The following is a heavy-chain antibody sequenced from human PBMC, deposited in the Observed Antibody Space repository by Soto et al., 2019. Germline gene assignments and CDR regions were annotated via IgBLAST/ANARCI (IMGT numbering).Heavy chain of an antibody. CDR3: ASSVRGVIPNDYYYYYMDV. V-gene: IGHV4-34*01. J-gene: IGHJ6*03. CDR2: INHSGST. CDR1: GGSFSGYY. D-gene: IGHD3-10*01. Sequence: SETLSLTCAVYGGSFSGYYWSWIRQPPGKGLEWIGEINHSGSTNYNPSLKSRVTISVDTSKNQFSLKLGSVTAADTAVYYCASSVRGVIPNDYYYYYMDVWGKGTTVTVSS.